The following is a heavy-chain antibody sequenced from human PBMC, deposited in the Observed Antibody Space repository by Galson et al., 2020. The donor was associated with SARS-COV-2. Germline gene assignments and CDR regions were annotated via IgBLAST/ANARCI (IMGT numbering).Heavy chain of an antibody. Sequence: GWSLLSCAVSGFTFSSYWMHWVRQAPGKGLLWVSRIYSEGSSTSYADSVKGRFTISGDNAKNTLYLQMNSLRAEDTAVYYCARGDIGNDYFDYWGQGTLVTVSS. CDR2: IYSEGSST. CDR3: ARGDIGNDYFDY. D-gene: IGHD1-26*01. J-gene: IGHJ4*02. V-gene: IGHV3-74*01. CDR1: GFTFSSYW.